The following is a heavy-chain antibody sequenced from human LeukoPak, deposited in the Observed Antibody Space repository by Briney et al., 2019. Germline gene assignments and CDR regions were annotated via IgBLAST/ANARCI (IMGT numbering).Heavy chain of an antibody. CDR3: ARARKELRFLEWLVAYYFDY. J-gene: IGHJ4*02. CDR2: MNPNSGNT. V-gene: IGHV1-8*01. D-gene: IGHD3-3*01. Sequence: ASVKVSCKASGYTFTSYDINWVRQGTGQGLEWVGRMNPNSGNTGYAQKFQGRVTMTRNTSISTDYMELSSLRSEDTAVYYCARARKELRFLEWLVAYYFDYWGQGTLVTVSS. CDR1: GYTFTSYD.